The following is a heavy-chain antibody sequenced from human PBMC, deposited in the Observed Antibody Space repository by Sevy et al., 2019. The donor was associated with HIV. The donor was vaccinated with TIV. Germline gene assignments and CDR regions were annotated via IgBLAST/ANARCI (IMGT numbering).Heavy chain of an antibody. J-gene: IGHJ4*02. Sequence: GGSLRLSCAASGFTFSSYAMHWVRQAPGKGLEWVAVISYDGSNKYYADSVKGQFTISRDNSKNTLYLQMNSLRAEDTAVYYCARDGAGRNFDYWGQGTLVTVSS. CDR2: ISYDGSNK. V-gene: IGHV3-30-3*01. CDR1: GFTFSSYA. D-gene: IGHD2-15*01. CDR3: ARDGAGRNFDY.